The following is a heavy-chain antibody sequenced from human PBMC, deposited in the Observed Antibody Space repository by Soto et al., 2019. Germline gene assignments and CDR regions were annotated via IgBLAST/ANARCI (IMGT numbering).Heavy chain of an antibody. CDR2: ISGSGGST. CDR3: AKSVAVVIIRGWFDP. V-gene: IGHV3-23*01. Sequence: GSLRLSCAASGFTFSSYAMSWVRQAPGKGLEWVSAISGSGGSTYYADSVKGRFTISRDNSKNTLYLQMNSLRAEDTAVYYCAKSVAVVIIRGWFDPWGQGTLVTVSS. J-gene: IGHJ5*02. CDR1: GFTFSSYA. D-gene: IGHD3-3*01.